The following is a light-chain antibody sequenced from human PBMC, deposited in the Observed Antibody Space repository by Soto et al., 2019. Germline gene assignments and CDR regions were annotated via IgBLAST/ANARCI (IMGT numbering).Light chain of an antibody. CDR3: SSYAISRIRV. CDR1: SSDVGNYNL. Sequence: QAVVTQPASVSGSPGQSITISCTGTSSDVGNYNLVSWYQQHPGKAPKLMIYEVSKRPSGVSNRFSGSKSGNTASLTISGLQAEDEADYYCSSYAISRIRVFGGGTKLTVL. V-gene: IGLV2-23*02. J-gene: IGLJ3*02. CDR2: EVS.